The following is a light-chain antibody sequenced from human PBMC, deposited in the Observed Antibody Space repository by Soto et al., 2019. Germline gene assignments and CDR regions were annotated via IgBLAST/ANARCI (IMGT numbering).Light chain of an antibody. CDR2: AS. CDR3: QHYGTSAL. CDR1: QSVSDSY. Sequence: EIVLTQSPGTLSLSPGERATLSCRASQSVSDSYLAWYQHKPGQAPRLLIYASTRATGIPDRFSGSGSGTDFTLTISRLEPDDFPVYYCQHYGTSALFGPGTKVDIK. V-gene: IGKV3-20*01. J-gene: IGKJ3*01.